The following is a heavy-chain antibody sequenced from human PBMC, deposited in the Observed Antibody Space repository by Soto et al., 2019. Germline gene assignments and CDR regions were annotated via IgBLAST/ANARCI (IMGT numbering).Heavy chain of an antibody. V-gene: IGHV4-39*07. J-gene: IGHJ6*02. Sequence: SETLSLTCTVSGGSISSSSYYWGWIRQPPGKGLEWIGSIYYSGSTYYNPSLKSRVTISVDTSKNQFSLKLSSVTAADTAVYYCARRPGIAAAGGDSYYYYGMDVWGQGTTVTVSS. CDR3: ARRPGIAAAGGDSYYYYGMDV. CDR1: GGSISSSSYY. CDR2: IYYSGST. D-gene: IGHD6-13*01.